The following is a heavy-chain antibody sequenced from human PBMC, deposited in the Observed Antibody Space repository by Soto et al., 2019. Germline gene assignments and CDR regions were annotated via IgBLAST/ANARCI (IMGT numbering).Heavy chain of an antibody. CDR3: ARNGDYYGSGSYYLSYYYYYYMDV. V-gene: IGHV4-39*01. CDR1: GGSISSSSYY. J-gene: IGHJ6*03. Sequence: SETLSLTCTVSGGSISSSSYYWGWIRQPPGKGLEWIGSIYYSGSTYYNPSLKSRVTISVDTSKNQFSLKLSSVTAADTAVYYCARNGDYYGSGSYYLSYYYYYYMDVWGKGTTVTVSS. CDR2: IYYSGST. D-gene: IGHD3-10*01.